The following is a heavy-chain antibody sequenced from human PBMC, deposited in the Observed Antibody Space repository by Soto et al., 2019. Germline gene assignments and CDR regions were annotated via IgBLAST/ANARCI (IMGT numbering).Heavy chain of an antibody. CDR3: AKRGVDTFGLSY. D-gene: IGHD3-10*01. CDR2: INTDGSST. Sequence: EVQLVESGGGLVQPGGSLRLSCAVSGFTFSSFWMHWVRQAPGEGLVWVSRINTDGSSTSYADSVKGRFTISRDNAKNTLYLQMNSLRDEDTAMYYCAKRGVDTFGLSYWGQGTLVTVSS. J-gene: IGHJ4*02. CDR1: GFTFSSFW. V-gene: IGHV3-74*01.